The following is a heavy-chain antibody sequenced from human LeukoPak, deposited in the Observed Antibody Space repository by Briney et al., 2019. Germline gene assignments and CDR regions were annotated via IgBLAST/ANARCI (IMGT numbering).Heavy chain of an antibody. Sequence: KVSCKGFGYSFTNYWIGWVRQMPGKGLEWMGIIYPDYSVTTYSPSFQGQVTMSVDKSINTAYLQWNSLRASDTAMYYCARHTDGNDSDAFDIWGQGTMVAVSS. CDR2: IYPDYSVT. V-gene: IGHV5-51*01. CDR1: GYSFTNYW. J-gene: IGHJ3*02. CDR3: ARHTDGNDSDAFDI. D-gene: IGHD2-8*02.